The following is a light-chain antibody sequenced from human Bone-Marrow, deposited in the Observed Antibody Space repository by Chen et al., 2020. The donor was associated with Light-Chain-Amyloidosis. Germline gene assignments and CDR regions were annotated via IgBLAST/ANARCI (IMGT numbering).Light chain of an antibody. J-gene: IGLJ2*01. CDR1: SSDVGSYNL. Sequence: QSALTQPASGSGSPGQSITISCTGTSSDVGSYNLVSWYQQHPGKAPKLMIYEVSKRPSGVSNRFSGSKSGNTASLTISGLQAEDEADYYCCSYAGSSTFVVVFGGGTKLTVL. CDR3: CSYAGSSTFVVV. CDR2: EVS. V-gene: IGLV2-23*02.